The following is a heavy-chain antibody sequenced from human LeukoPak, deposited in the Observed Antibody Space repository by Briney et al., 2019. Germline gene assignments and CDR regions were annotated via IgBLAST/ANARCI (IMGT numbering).Heavy chain of an antibody. CDR2: ISSNGVDT. Sequence: SGGSLRLSCAASGFTVTTNGMHWVRQAPGKGLEDVSAISSNGVDTYYANSVKGRFSVSRDISKRTLYLQMNSLRAEDTAMYYCARESWSDSVAFDIWGLGTMVIVSS. CDR1: GFTVTTNG. V-gene: IGHV3-64*04. CDR3: ARESWSDSVAFDI. J-gene: IGHJ3*02. D-gene: IGHD3-3*01.